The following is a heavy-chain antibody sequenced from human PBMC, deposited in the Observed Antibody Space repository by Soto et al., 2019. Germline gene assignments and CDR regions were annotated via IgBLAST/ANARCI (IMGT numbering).Heavy chain of an antibody. CDR2: ICGNGGNT. CDR1: GFTFSSYA. V-gene: IGHV3-23*01. Sequence: GGSLRLSCAASGFTFSSYAMSWVRQAPGKGLEWVSAICGNGGNTYYADSVKGRFTISRDNSKNTLYLQVNSLRPEDTAMYYCARLGIAVAGFWGQRTLVTVSS. D-gene: IGHD6-19*01. J-gene: IGHJ4*02. CDR3: ARLGIAVAGF.